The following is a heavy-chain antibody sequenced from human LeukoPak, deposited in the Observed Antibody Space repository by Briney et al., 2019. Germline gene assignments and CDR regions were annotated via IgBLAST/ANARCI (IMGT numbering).Heavy chain of an antibody. V-gene: IGHV3-43*02. J-gene: IGHJ4*02. Sequence: GGSLRLSCAASGFSFDDYAMHGVRQAPGKGLEWVSLISGDGGSTYYADSVKGRFTISRDNSRNSLYLQMNSLRTEDTALYYCAKDGAYSSGYYSGFDYWGQGTRVTVSS. CDR1: GFSFDDYA. CDR3: AKDGAYSSGYYSGFDY. CDR2: ISGDGGST. D-gene: IGHD3-22*01.